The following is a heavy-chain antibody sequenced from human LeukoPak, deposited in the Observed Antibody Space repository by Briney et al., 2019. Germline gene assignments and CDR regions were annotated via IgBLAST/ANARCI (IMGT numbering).Heavy chain of an antibody. CDR2: TSGDGGET. CDR3: AKKAVSSSWTYFDY. CDR1: GFTFSNYG. J-gene: IGHJ4*02. D-gene: IGHD6-13*01. Sequence: GGSLRLSCETSGFTFSNYGMSWVRQAPRKGLEWVSSTSGDGGETFYAESVKGRFTISRDNSKNTLYLQMNSLRAEDTAIYYCAKKAVSSSWTYFDYWGQGALVTVSS. V-gene: IGHV3-23*01.